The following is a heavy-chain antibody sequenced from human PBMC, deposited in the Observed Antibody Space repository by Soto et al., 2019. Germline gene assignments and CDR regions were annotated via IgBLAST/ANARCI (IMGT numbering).Heavy chain of an antibody. CDR1: GGSISSSSYY. D-gene: IGHD6-13*01. Sequence: QLQLQESGPGLVKPSETLSLTCTVSGGSISSSSYYWGWIRQPPGKGLEWIGSIYYSGSTYYNPSLKSRVTISVDTSKNQFSLKLSSVTAADTAVYYCARPIAAAGSGFGYWGQGTLVTVSS. CDR2: IYYSGST. V-gene: IGHV4-39*01. J-gene: IGHJ4*02. CDR3: ARPIAAAGSGFGY.